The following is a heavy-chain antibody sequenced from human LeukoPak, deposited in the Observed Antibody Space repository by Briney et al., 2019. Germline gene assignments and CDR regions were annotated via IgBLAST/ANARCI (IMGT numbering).Heavy chain of an antibody. D-gene: IGHD6-6*01. Sequence: GGSLRLSCEASGFIFSSSWMTWVRQAPGKGLEWVANIKRDGSAIHYADSVKGRFTISRDNSKNTLYLQMNSLRAEDTAVYYCARDRQLVLDYWGQGTLVTVSS. V-gene: IGHV3-7*01. CDR3: ARDRQLVLDY. J-gene: IGHJ4*02. CDR2: IKRDGSAI. CDR1: GFIFSSSW.